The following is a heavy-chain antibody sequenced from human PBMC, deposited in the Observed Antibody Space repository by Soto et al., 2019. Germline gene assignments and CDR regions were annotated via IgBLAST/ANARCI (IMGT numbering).Heavy chain of an antibody. CDR1: GFTFSNYA. Sequence: GGSLRLSCAASGFTFSNYAMHWVRQAPGKGLEWVAVISYDGSNKYYADSVKGRFTISRDNSKNTLYLQMNSLRAEDTAVYYCAGTDSNDGDYWGQGTLVTVSS. D-gene: IGHD6-13*01. CDR2: ISYDGSNK. CDR3: AGTDSNDGDY. J-gene: IGHJ4*02. V-gene: IGHV3-30-3*01.